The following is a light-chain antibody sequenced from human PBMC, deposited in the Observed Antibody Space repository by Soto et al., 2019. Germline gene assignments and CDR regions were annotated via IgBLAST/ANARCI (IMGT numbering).Light chain of an antibody. V-gene: IGLV1-44*01. CDR1: SSNIKTNG. CDR2: SNS. CDR3: STWDDSLNGLI. J-gene: IGLJ2*01. Sequence: QSVLAQRPSASGTPGQTVTISCSGGSSNIKTNGVSWYQQVPGAAPKLLIYSNSQRPSGAPDRFSGSKSGTSASLAISGLQSEDEATYHCSTWDDSLNGLIFGGGTQLTVL.